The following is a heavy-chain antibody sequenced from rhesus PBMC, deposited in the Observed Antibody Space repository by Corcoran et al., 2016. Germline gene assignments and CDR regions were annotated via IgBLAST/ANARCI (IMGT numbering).Heavy chain of an antibody. V-gene: IGHV3S18*01. CDR2: ISYTGGST. D-gene: IGHD2-27*01. CDR3: ARDGIVVVFTAHFDY. Sequence: EVQLVESGGGLAKPGGSLRLSCAASGFTFSSYWMNWVRQTPGKGLEWISGISYTGGSTYYADSVKGRFTISRENAKNTLYLQMDSLRAEDTAVYYCARDGIVVVFTAHFDYWGQGVLVTVSS. J-gene: IGHJ4*01. CDR1: GFTFSSYW.